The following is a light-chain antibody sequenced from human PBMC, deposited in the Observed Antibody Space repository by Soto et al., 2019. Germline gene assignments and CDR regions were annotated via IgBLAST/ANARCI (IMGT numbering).Light chain of an antibody. J-gene: IGLJ1*01. CDR2: SNN. CDR3: AAWDDSLNGYG. CDR1: SSNIGSNT. Sequence: QSVLTQPPSASGTPGQRVTISCSGSSSNIGSNTVNWYQQLPGTAPKLLIYSNNQRPSGVPDRFSGSKSGTSASLAISGLQCEDEADYYCAAWDDSLNGYGFGTGTKLTVL. V-gene: IGLV1-44*01.